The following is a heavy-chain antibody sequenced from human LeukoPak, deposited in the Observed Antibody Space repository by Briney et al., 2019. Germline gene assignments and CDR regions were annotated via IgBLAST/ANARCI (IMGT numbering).Heavy chain of an antibody. Sequence: SETLSLTCTVSGGSISSYYWSWIRQPAGKGLEWIGRIYTSGSTNYNPSLKSRVTMSVDTSKNQFSLKLSSVTAADTAVYYCARGTISYGYGDAFDIWGQGTMVTVSS. CDR3: ARGTISYGYGDAFDI. V-gene: IGHV4-4*07. CDR2: IYTSGST. J-gene: IGHJ3*02. CDR1: GGSISSYY. D-gene: IGHD5-18*01.